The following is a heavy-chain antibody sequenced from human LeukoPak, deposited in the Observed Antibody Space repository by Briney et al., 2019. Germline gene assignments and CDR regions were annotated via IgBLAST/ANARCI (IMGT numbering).Heavy chain of an antibody. Sequence: GGSLRLSCAASGFTFSSYGMHWVRQAPGEGLEWVAVISYDGSNKYYADSVKGRFTISRDNSKNTLYLQMNSLRAEDTAVYYCAKDMITFGGVIVFFDYWGQGTLVTVSS. D-gene: IGHD3-16*02. CDR3: AKDMITFGGVIVFFDY. V-gene: IGHV3-30*18. CDR2: ISYDGSNK. J-gene: IGHJ4*02. CDR1: GFTFSSYG.